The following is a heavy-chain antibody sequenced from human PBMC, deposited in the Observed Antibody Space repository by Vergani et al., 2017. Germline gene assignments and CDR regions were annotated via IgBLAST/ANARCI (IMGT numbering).Heavy chain of an antibody. CDR3: XTDWDIVVVPAATAYYYGMDV. D-gene: IGHD2-2*01. J-gene: IGHJ6*02. CDR2: IKSKTDGGTT. V-gene: IGHV3-15*01. CDR1: GFTFSNAW. Sequence: EVQLVESGGGLVKPGGSLRLSCAASGFTFSNAWMSWVRQAPGKGLEWVGRIKSKTDGGTTDYAAPVKGRFTISRDDSKNSLYLQMNSLKTEDTAVYYCXTDWDIVVVPAATAYYYGMDVWGQGTLVTVSS.